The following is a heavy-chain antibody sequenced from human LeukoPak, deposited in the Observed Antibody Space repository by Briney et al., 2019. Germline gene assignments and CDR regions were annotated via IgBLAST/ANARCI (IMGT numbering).Heavy chain of an antibody. J-gene: IGHJ6*02. Sequence: ASVKVSCKASGYTFTSYGISWVRQAPGQGLEWMGWISAYNGNTNYARKLQGRVTMTTDTSTSTAYMELRSLRSDDTAVYYCARDGPSDTAMVIYHYYYYGMDVWGQGTTVTVPS. CDR1: GYTFTSYG. V-gene: IGHV1-18*01. D-gene: IGHD5-18*01. CDR3: ARDGPSDTAMVIYHYYYYGMDV. CDR2: ISAYNGNT.